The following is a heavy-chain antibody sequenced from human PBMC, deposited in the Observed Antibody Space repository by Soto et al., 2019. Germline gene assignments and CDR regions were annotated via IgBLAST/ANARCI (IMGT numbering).Heavy chain of an antibody. Sequence: GASLRLSCAGSGFIFSNVWMNWVRQAPGKGLEWVGHIKSKSDDGTTDYAAPVKGRFTISRDDSKNTLYLEMNSLQSEDTALYYCNTYGVGATNSWFDPWGQGTLVTVSS. CDR1: GFIFSNVW. V-gene: IGHV3-15*01. J-gene: IGHJ5*01. D-gene: IGHD1-26*01. CDR3: NTYGVGATNSWFDP. CDR2: IKSKSDDGTT.